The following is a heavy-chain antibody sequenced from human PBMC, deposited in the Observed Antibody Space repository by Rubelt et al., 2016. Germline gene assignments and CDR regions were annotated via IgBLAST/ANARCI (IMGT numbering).Heavy chain of an antibody. CDR2: IYYSGST. CDR3: DGEGYCSSTSCYTEGYFDW. Sequence: QLQLQESGPGLVKPSETLSLTCTVSGGSISSSSYYWGWIRQPPGKGLEWIGSIYYSGSTYYNPSLMSWFILSVDTATNQFYTKLSSGTATDTAVKCCDGEGYCSSTSCYTEGYFDWWVRRTLVTVSS. V-gene: IGHV4-39*07. CDR1: GGSISSSSYY. J-gene: IGHJ4*02. D-gene: IGHD2-2*01.